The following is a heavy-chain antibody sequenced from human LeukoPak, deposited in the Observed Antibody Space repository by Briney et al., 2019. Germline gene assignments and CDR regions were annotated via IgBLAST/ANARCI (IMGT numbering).Heavy chain of an antibody. CDR3: AKISSSAESNFDY. Sequence: PGRSLRLSCAASGFTFSTYAMHWVRQAPGKGLEWVAFIWPDGSKKYYADSVKGRFAISRESSKNTVYLQMNDLRPEDTALYFCAKISSSAESNFDYWGQGTLLTVSS. CDR1: GFTFSTYA. J-gene: IGHJ4*02. CDR2: IWPDGSKK. V-gene: IGHV3-33*06. D-gene: IGHD6-25*01.